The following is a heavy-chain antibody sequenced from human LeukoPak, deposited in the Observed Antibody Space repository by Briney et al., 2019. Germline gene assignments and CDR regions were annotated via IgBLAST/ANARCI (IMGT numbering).Heavy chain of an antibody. CDR3: VRVEFTSGWSVHVEY. CDR2: IYSGGST. V-gene: IGHV3-53*04. Sequence: GGSLRLSCAASGFSFSDNYLSWVRQAPGKGLEWVSVIYSGGSTYYADSVKGRFSISRHNSKNTLFLQMNSLRVEDTAVYYCVRVEFTSGWSVHVEYWRQGTLVPVSS. CDR1: GFSFSDNY. J-gene: IGHJ4*02. D-gene: IGHD6-19*01.